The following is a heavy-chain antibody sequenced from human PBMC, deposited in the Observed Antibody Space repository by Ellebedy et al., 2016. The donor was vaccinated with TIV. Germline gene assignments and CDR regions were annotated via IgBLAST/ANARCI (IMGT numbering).Heavy chain of an antibody. Sequence: GESLKISXAASGFTFSDYYMSWIRQAPGKGLEWVSYISSSGSTIYYADSVKGRFTISRDNAKNSLYLQMNSLRAEDTAVYYCARDAIYSDYWGQGTLVTVSS. CDR2: ISSSGSTI. CDR1: GFTFSDYY. V-gene: IGHV3-11*01. J-gene: IGHJ4*02. D-gene: IGHD2-21*01. CDR3: ARDAIYSDY.